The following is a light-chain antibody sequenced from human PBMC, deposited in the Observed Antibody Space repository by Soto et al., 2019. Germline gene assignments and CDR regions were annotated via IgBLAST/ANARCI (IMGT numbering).Light chain of an antibody. Sequence: EIVMTQPPATLSLSPGEGATPSSRAGQSVTSTLAWYQQNLGQPPTLLFYGASTRAPGIQSRFSGRGSGTEFALTLSSLQSEDFAVYYCQHYKNRPLTFGGGTMVEIK. J-gene: IGKJ4*01. CDR1: QSVTST. CDR2: GAS. CDR3: QHYKNRPLT. V-gene: IGKV3-15*01.